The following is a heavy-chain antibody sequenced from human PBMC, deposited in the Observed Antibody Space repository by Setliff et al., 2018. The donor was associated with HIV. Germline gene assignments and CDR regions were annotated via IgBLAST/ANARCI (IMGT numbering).Heavy chain of an antibody. Sequence: GGSLRLSCDASGFRVTDTYMAWVRQAPGKGLEWVTLIYKAGKTYYADFVKGRFTIARDDTKNTVSLQMTNLEPGDTAMYYCAKGGYGGAYYVAGYWGQGTEVTVSS. D-gene: IGHD5-18*01. CDR3: AKGGYGGAYYVAGY. CDR1: GFRVTDTY. V-gene: IGHV3-53*01. J-gene: IGHJ4*02. CDR2: IYKAGKT.